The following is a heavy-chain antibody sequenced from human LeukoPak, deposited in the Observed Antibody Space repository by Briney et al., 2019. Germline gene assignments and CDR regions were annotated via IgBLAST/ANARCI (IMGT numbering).Heavy chain of an antibody. J-gene: IGHJ4*02. CDR3: ARYDLLIKGSCRNHYIDY. Sequence: GGSLRLSCAASGFTFSRFWMNWVRQAPGKGLEWVANIKQDGSEKYYVDSVKGRFTISRDNAKNSLYLLMNSLRVEDTAVYYCARYDLLIKGSCRNHYIDYWGQGTLVTVSS. V-gene: IGHV3-7*01. CDR1: GFTFSRFW. CDR2: IKQDGSEK. D-gene: IGHD3-16*02.